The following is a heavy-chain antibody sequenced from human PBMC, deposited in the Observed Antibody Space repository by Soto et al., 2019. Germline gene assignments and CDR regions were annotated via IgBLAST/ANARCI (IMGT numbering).Heavy chain of an antibody. J-gene: IGHJ5*02. CDR3: ARVAPSGGSVPRFDP. CDR2: INASNGNT. CDR1: GGTFNNYA. V-gene: IGHV1-69*10. Sequence: GASVKVSCKASGGTFNNYAISWVRQAPGQGLEWMGWINASNGNTSYAQKFQGRVIITGDTSTTTAYLEVDSLRSEDTAIYYCARVAPSGGSVPRFDPWGQGTLVTVSS. D-gene: IGHD3-10*01.